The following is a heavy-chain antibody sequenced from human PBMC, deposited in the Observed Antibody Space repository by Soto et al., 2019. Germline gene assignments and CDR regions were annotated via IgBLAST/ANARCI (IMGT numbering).Heavy chain of an antibody. CDR2: IWYDGSNK. CDR3: ERDPGLVDHYYYGMDV. Sequence: QVQLVESGGGVVQPGRSLRLSCAASGFTFSSYGMHWVRQAPGKGLEWVAVIWYDGSNKYYADSVKGRFTISRDNSKNTLYLQMNSLRAEDTAVYYCERDPGLVDHYYYGMDVWGQGTTVTVSS. J-gene: IGHJ6*02. CDR1: GFTFSSYG. V-gene: IGHV3-33*01.